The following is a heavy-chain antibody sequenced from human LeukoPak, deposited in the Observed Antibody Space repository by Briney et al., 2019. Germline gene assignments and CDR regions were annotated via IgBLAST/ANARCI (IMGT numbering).Heavy chain of an antibody. CDR2: ISSSSSYI. V-gene: IGHV3-21*05. CDR3: ARDGGGYRFYNWFDP. J-gene: IGHJ5*02. CDR1: GFTFSSYE. Sequence: PGGSLRLSCAASGFTFSSYEINWVRQAPGKGLEWVSYISSSSSYIHYADSVKGRFTISRDNAKNSLYLQMNSLRAEDTAVYYCARDGGGYRFYNWFDPWGQGTLVTVSS. D-gene: IGHD5-12*01.